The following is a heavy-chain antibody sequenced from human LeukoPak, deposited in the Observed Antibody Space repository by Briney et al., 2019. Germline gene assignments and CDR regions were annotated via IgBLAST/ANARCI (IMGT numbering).Heavy chain of an antibody. CDR1: GYTFTGYY. CDR2: INPNSGGT. Sequence: GASVKVXCKASGYTFTGYYMHWVRQAPGQGLEWMGWINPNSGGTNYAQKFQGRVTMTRDTSISTAYMELSRLRSDDTAVYYCARESSGYLLGMDVWGKGTTVTVSS. J-gene: IGHJ6*04. V-gene: IGHV1-2*02. CDR3: ARESSGYLLGMDV. D-gene: IGHD3-3*01.